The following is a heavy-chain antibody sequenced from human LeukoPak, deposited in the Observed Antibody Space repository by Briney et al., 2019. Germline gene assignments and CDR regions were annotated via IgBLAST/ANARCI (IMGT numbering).Heavy chain of an antibody. CDR1: GGSISSYY. CDR2: IYYSGST. CDR3: ARGLQWLVLNFDY. Sequence: SETLSLTCTVSGGSISSYYWSWIRQPPGKGLEWIGYIYYSGSTNYNPSLKSRVTISVDTSKNQFSLKLSSVTAADTAVYYCARGLQWLVLNFDYWGQGTLVTVSS. D-gene: IGHD6-19*01. V-gene: IGHV4-59*08. J-gene: IGHJ4*02.